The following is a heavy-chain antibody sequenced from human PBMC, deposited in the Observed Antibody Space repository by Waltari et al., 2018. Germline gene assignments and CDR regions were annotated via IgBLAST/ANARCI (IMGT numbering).Heavy chain of an antibody. D-gene: IGHD3-22*01. J-gene: IGHJ4*02. V-gene: IGHV3-23*01. CDR3: ARHLYSIDYLELGN. CDR2: ISDSGVIT. CDR1: GFTFLRYA. Sequence: EVHLLESGGGLAQPGGSLRLSCAASGFTFLRYAMSWVRQAPGKGLEWVSGISDSGVITKYADSVKGRFTVSRDNSKNTVFLQLNSLRAEDTAIYYCARHLYSIDYLELGNWGQGTLVTVSS.